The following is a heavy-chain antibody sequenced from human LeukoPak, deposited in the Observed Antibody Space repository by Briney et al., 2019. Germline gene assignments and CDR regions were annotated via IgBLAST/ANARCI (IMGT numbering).Heavy chain of an antibody. J-gene: IGHJ4*02. D-gene: IGHD4/OR15-4a*01. Sequence: SCKASGYTFTGYYMHWVRQAPGKGLEWVAVIALDAYREYHADSVKGRFTISRDNSKNTLYLQMNSLRAEDTAVYYCARDFSGASRIDYWGQGTLVTVSS. V-gene: IGHV3-30-3*01. CDR1: GYTFTGYY. CDR3: ARDFSGASRIDY. CDR2: IALDAYRE.